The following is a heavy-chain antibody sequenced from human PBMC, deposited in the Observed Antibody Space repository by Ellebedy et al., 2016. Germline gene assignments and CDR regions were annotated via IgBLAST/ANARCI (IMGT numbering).Heavy chain of an antibody. V-gene: IGHV4-4*02. D-gene: IGHD3-16*02. Sequence: SETLSLTXAVSGGSISSSNWWSWVRQPPGKGLEWIGEIYHSGSTNYNPSLKSRVTISVDKSKNQFSLKLSSVTAADTAVYYCARVPVVDDYIWGSYRPYYFDYWGQGTLVTVSS. CDR1: GGSISSSNW. J-gene: IGHJ4*02. CDR3: ARVPVVDDYIWGSYRPYYFDY. CDR2: IYHSGST.